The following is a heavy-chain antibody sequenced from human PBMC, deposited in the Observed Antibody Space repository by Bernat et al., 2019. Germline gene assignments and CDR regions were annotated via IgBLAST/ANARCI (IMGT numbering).Heavy chain of an antibody. D-gene: IGHD2/OR15-2a*01. J-gene: IGHJ2*01. CDR3: ARHINSLIEGYFDL. Sequence: VQLLESGGGVVQPGRSLRLSCAASGFTFSSYGMHWVRQAPGKGLEWVAVIYHDASNKYYSDFVKGRFTISRDDSKNTLYLQMNSLRPEDTAVYSCARHINSLIEGYFDLWGPGTLVTVSS. CDR1: GFTFSSYG. V-gene: IGHV3-33*01. CDR2: IYHDASNK.